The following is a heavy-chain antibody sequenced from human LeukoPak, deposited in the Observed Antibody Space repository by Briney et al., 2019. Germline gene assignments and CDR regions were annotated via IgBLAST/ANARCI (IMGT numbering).Heavy chain of an antibody. CDR3: ARDSPLRQLDS. J-gene: IGHJ4*02. CDR2: IYYSGST. Sequence: SETLSLTCTVSGGSLSSHYWSWIRQPPGKGLEWIGYIYYSGSTNYNPSLKSRVTISVDTSKNQFSLKVTSVTAADTAVYFCARDSPLRQLDSWGQGTLVTVSS. D-gene: IGHD3-10*01. V-gene: IGHV4-59*11. CDR1: GGSLSSHY.